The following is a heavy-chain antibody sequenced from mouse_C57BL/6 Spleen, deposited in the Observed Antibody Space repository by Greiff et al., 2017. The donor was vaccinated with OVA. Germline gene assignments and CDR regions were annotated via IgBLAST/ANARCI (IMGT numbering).Heavy chain of an antibody. V-gene: IGHV1-22*01. D-gene: IGHD4-1*01. J-gene: IGHJ2*01. CDR2: INSNNGGT. CDR1: GYTFTDYH. CDR3: ARRLTGVFDY. Sequence: QLQQSGPELVKPGASVKMSCKASGYTFTDYHMHWVKQSHGKSLEWIGYINSNNGGTSYNQKFKGKATLAVNKSSSTAYMEPRSLTSEDSAVYYCARRLTGVFDYWGQGTTLTVSS.